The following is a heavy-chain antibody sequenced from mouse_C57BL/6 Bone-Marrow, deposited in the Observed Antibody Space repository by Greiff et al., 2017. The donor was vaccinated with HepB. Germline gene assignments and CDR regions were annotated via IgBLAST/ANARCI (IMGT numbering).Heavy chain of an antibody. D-gene: IGHD1-1*01. J-gene: IGHJ3*01. CDR2: IYPGSGST. V-gene: IGHV1-55*01. CDR3: ARKGYYYGWFAY. CDR1: GYTFTSYW. Sequence: QVQLQQPGAELVKPGASVKMSCKASGYTFTSYWITWVKQRPGQGLEWIGDIYPGSGSTNYNEKFKSKATLTVDTSSSTAYMQLSSLTSEDSAVYYCARKGYYYGWFAYWGQGTLVTVSA.